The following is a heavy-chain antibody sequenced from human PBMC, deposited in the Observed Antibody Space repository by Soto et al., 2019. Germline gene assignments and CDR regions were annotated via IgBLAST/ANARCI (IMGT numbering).Heavy chain of an antibody. V-gene: IGHV4-31*03. CDR3: ARESRSWYGSIWDY. Sequence: SETLSLTCTVSGGSLSSGGYYWSWIRQHPGKGLEWIGYIYYSGSTYYNPSLKSRVTISVDTSKNQFSLKLSSVTVADTAVYYCARESRSWYGSIWDYWGQGTLVTVSS. CDR2: IYYSGST. J-gene: IGHJ4*02. CDR1: GGSLSSGGYY. D-gene: IGHD6-13*01.